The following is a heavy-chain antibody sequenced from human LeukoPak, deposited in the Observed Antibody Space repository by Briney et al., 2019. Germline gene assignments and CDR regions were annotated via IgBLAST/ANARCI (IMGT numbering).Heavy chain of an antibody. D-gene: IGHD3-3*01. CDR2: IKQDGSEK. Sequence: GSLRLSCAASGFTFSSYWMSWVRQAPGKGLEWVANIKQDGSEKYYVDSVKGRFTISRDNAKNSLYLQMNSLRAEDTAVYYCAREAGLFTIFGVTDYWGQGTLVTVSS. V-gene: IGHV3-7*01. CDR1: GFTFSSYW. CDR3: AREAGLFTIFGVTDY. J-gene: IGHJ4*02.